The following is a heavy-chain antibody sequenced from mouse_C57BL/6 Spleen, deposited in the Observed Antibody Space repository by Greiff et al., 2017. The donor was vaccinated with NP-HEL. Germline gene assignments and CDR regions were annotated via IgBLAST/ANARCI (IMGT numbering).Heavy chain of an antibody. J-gene: IGHJ4*01. CDR2: ISSGSSTI. Sequence: EVHLVESGGGLVKPGGSLKLSCAASGFTFSDYGMHWVRQAPEKGLEWVAYISSGSSTIYYADTVKGRFTISRDNAKNTLFLQMTSLRSEDTAMYYCARGGGYSKRGYAMDYWGQGTSVTVSS. CDR3: ARGGGYSKRGYAMDY. V-gene: IGHV5-17*01. D-gene: IGHD2-5*01. CDR1: GFTFSDYG.